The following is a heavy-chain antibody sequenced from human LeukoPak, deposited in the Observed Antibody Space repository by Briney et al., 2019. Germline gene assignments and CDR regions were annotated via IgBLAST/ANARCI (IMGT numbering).Heavy chain of an antibody. D-gene: IGHD5-18*01. J-gene: IGHJ4*02. Sequence: SETLSLTCTVSGGSISSYYWSWIRQPPGKGLEWIGYIYYSGSTNYNPSLKSRVTISVDTSKNQFSLKLSSVTAADTAVYYCARHQVDVVGYSYGFFGSLAPYYFDYWGQGTLVTVSS. CDR1: GGSISSYY. CDR3: ARHQVDVVGYSYGFFGSLAPYYFDY. CDR2: IYYSGST. V-gene: IGHV4-59*08.